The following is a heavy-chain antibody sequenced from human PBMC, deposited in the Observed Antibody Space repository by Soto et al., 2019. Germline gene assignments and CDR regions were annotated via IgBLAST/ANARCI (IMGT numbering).Heavy chain of an antibody. CDR1: VYTFSSYV. CDR3: ARRATAIPCYYLGMDV. CDR2: ISAYNGNT. D-gene: IGHD5-18*01. J-gene: IGHJ6*02. V-gene: IGHV1-18*03. Sequence: ASVNVSCKASVYTFSSYVISWVILAPGKGLEWMGWISAYNGNTNYAQKFQGRVTITADKSTITAYMELSSLRSEDMAVFYCARRATAIPCYYLGMDVWGQGTTVTVSS.